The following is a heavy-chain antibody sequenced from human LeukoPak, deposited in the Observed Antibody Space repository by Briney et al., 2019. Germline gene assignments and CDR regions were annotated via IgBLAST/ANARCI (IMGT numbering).Heavy chain of an antibody. CDR2: IYQSGST. D-gene: IGHD3-10*01. V-gene: IGHV4-30-2*01. Sequence: SETLSLTCAVSGGSISSGGYSWSWIRQPPGKGREWIGYIYQSGSTYYNPSLKSRVTISVDRSKNQFSLKLSSVTAADTAVYYCARVNYYGSGSSGGLDYWGQGTLVTVSS. CDR3: ARVNYYGSGSSGGLDY. J-gene: IGHJ4*02. CDR1: GGSISSGGYS.